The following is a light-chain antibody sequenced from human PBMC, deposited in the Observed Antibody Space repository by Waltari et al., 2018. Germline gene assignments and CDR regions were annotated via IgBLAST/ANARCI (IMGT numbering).Light chain of an antibody. J-gene: IGKJ1*01. V-gene: IGKV3-15*01. Sequence: CRASQSVSSNLAWYQQKPGQAPRLLIHGASTRSTGIPARFSGSGSGTEFTLTISSLQSEDFAVYYCQQYNNWPPGAFGQGTKVEIK. CDR3: QQYNNWPPGA. CDR2: GAS. CDR1: QSVSSN.